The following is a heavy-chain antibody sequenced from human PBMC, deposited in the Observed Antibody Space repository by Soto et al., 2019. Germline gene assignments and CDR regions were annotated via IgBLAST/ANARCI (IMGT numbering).Heavy chain of an antibody. CDR3: ARVPTLVEMATTMGY. D-gene: IGHD5-12*01. J-gene: IGHJ4*02. CDR1: GFTFSSYW. V-gene: IGHV3-7*01. CDR2: IKQDGSEK. Sequence: GGSLRLSCAASGFTFSSYWMSWVRQAPGKGPEWVANIKQDGSEKYYVDSVKGRFTISRDNAKNSLYLQMNSLRAEDTAVYYCARVPTLVEMATTMGYWGQGTLVTVSS.